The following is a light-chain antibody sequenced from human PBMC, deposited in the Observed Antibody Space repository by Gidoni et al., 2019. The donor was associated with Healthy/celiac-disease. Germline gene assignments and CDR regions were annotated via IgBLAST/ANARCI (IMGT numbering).Light chain of an antibody. V-gene: IGKV1-39*01. CDR3: QQSYSTPRT. CDR2: AAS. Sequence: DIQMTQSPCSLSASVGDRVTITCRESQSISSYLNWYQQKPGKAPKLLIYAASSFQSGVPSRFSGSGSGTDFTLTISSLQPEDFATYYCQQSYSTPRTFGGGTKVEIK. J-gene: IGKJ4*01. CDR1: QSISSY.